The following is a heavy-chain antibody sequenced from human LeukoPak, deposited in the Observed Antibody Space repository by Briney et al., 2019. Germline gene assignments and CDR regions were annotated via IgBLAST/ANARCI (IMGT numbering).Heavy chain of an antibody. V-gene: IGHV3-21*01. J-gene: IGHJ3*02. CDR1: GFTFSSYS. CDR2: ISSSSSYI. D-gene: IGHD6-6*01. Sequence: GSLRLSCAASGFTFSSYSMNWVRQAPGKGLEWVSSISSSSSYIYYADSVKGRFTISRDNAKNSLYLQMNSLRAEDTAVYYCARTSIATTVGAFDIWGQGTMVTVSS. CDR3: ARTSIATTVGAFDI.